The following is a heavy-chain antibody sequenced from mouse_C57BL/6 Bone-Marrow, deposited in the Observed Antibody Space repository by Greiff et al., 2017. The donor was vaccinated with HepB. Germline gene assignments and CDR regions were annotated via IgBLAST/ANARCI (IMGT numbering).Heavy chain of an antibody. D-gene: IGHD2-1*01. CDR1: GFTFSDYY. CDR2: INYDGSST. J-gene: IGHJ4*01. V-gene: IGHV5-16*01. Sequence: EVQVVESEGGLVQPGSSMKLSCTASGFTFSDYYMAWVRQVPEKGLEWVANINYDGSSTYYLDSLKSRFIISRDNAKNILYLQMSSLKSEDTATYYCARDRGVYYGNYEAMDYWGQGTSVTVSS. CDR3: ARDRGVYYGNYEAMDY.